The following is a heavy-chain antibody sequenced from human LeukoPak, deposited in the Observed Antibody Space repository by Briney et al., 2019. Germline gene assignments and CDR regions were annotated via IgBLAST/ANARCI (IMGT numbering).Heavy chain of an antibody. V-gene: IGHV3-21*01. J-gene: IGHJ4*02. CDR3: ARDFSGYSFDY. D-gene: IGHD5-18*01. CDR1: GFTFSSYS. Sequence: GGSLRLSCAASGFTFSSYSMNWVRQAPGKGLEWVSCISSRNTYIYYADSVKGRFTISRDNAKHSLYLQMNSLRAEDTAVYYCARDFSGYSFDYWGQGTLATVSS. CDR2: ISSRNTYI.